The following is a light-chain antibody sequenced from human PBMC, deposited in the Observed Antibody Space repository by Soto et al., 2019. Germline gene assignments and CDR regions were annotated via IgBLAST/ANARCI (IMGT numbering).Light chain of an antibody. V-gene: IGKV3-15*01. CDR2: GES. CDR1: QSISST. Sequence: EIVMTQSPATLSVSPGERVTLSCRASQSISSTLAWHQQRPGQAPRLLIYGESTRATGIPARFSGSGSGTEFTLTISSLQSEDFAVYYCQKYNDWPPSWTFGQGTKVDIK. CDR3: QKYNDWPPSWT. J-gene: IGKJ1*01.